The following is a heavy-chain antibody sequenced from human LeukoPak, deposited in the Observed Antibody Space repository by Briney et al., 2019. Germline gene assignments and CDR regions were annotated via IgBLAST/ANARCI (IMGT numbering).Heavy chain of an antibody. D-gene: IGHD3-10*01. J-gene: IGHJ4*02. Sequence: PSETLSLTCTVSGGSISSSSYYWGWIRQPPGKGLEWIGSIYYSGSTYYNSSLKSRLTISVDTSKNQFSLRLNSVTAADTAVYYCARHTSMVRGVMKYYFDYWGQGTLATVSS. CDR2: IYYSGST. CDR1: GGSISSSSYY. CDR3: ARHTSMVRGVMKYYFDY. V-gene: IGHV4-39*01.